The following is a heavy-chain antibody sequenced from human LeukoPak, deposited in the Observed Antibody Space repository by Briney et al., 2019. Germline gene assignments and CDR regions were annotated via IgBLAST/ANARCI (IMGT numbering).Heavy chain of an antibody. CDR1: GFTFSSYA. J-gene: IGHJ4*02. Sequence: GGSLRLSCAASGFTFSSYAMHWVRQAPGKGLEWVAVISYDGSNKYYADSVEGRFTISRDNSKNTLYLQMNSLRAEDTAVYYCARENYGSGSYPDYWGQGALVTVSS. D-gene: IGHD3-10*01. CDR3: ARENYGSGSYPDY. CDR2: ISYDGSNK. V-gene: IGHV3-30*04.